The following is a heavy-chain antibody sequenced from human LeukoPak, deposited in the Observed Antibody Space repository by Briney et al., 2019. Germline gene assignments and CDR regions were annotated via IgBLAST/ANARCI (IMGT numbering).Heavy chain of an antibody. CDR2: IHTSGST. J-gene: IGHJ5*02. CDR1: GGSISSYY. D-gene: IGHD3-22*01. CDR3: AREGYYYDSSGYYGFDP. Sequence: PSETLSLTCTVSGGSISSYYWSWIRQPAGKGLEWIGRIHTSGSTNYSPSLKSRVTMSVDTSKNQFSLKLSSVTAADTAVYYCAREGYYYDSSGYYGFDPWGQGTLVTVSS. V-gene: IGHV4-4*07.